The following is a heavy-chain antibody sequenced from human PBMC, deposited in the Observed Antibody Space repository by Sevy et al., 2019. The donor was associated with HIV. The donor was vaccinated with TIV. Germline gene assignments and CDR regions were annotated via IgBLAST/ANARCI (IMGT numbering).Heavy chain of an antibody. Sequence: ASVKVSCKASGYTFTSYDINWVRQATGQGLEWMGWMNPNSGNTGYAQKFQGRVTMTRNTSTSTAYMELSSLRSEDTAVYYCARGGRIYSSTKTPVDPWGQGTLVTVSS. CDR3: ARGGRIYSSTKTPVDP. J-gene: IGHJ5*02. CDR2: MNPNSGNT. D-gene: IGHD6-13*01. CDR1: GYTFTSYD. V-gene: IGHV1-8*01.